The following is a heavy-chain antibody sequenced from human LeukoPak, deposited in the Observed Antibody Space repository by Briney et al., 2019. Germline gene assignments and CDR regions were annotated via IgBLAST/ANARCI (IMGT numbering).Heavy chain of an antibody. CDR3: AKEYSSSWYYFDY. V-gene: IGHV3-23*01. D-gene: IGHD6-13*01. Sequence: GGTLRLSCAASGVTFSSYAMSWVRQAPGKGLEWVSAICGSGGSTYYADSAKGRFTIFRDNSKNKLYLQMNVLGAEDKAVYYCAKEYSSSWYYFDYWRQGTLVTVSS. CDR2: ICGSGGST. J-gene: IGHJ4*02. CDR1: GVTFSSYA.